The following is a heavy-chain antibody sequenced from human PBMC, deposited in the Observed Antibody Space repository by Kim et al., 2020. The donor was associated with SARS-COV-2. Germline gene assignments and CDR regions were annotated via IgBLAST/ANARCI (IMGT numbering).Heavy chain of an antibody. J-gene: IGHJ4*02. CDR3: ARGPTIFGVATTIDY. Sequence: ASVKVSCKASGYIFTSYPISWVRQAPGQGLEWMGWISAYNGNTNYAQNLQGRVTMTTETSTSTAYMELRSLRSDDTAVYYCARGPTIFGVATTIDYWGQGTPVTISS. V-gene: IGHV1-18*04. CDR1: GYIFTSYP. D-gene: IGHD3-3*01. CDR2: ISAYNGNT.